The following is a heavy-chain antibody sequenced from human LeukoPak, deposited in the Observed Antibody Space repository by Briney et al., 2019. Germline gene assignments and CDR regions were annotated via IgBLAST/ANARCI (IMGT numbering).Heavy chain of an antibody. Sequence: PSETLSLTCAVYGGSFSGYFWSWIRQPPGKGLEWIGEISHSGSTNYNPPLKSRVSTSVDTSKNQFSLKLSSVTAADTAVYYCARGSLGPRLNVWGQGTLVTVSS. V-gene: IGHV4-34*01. CDR3: ARGSLGPRLNV. J-gene: IGHJ4*02. D-gene: IGHD1-1*01. CDR2: ISHSGST. CDR1: GGSFSGYF.